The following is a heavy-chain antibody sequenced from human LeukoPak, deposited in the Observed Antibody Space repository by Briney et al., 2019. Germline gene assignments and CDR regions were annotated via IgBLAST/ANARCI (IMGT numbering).Heavy chain of an antibody. CDR2: TSYDGSNK. V-gene: IGHV3-30*18. CDR3: AKDLDTAMEENFDY. CDR1: GFTFSSYG. J-gene: IGHJ4*02. D-gene: IGHD5-18*01. Sequence: GGSLRLSCAASGFTFSSYGMHWVRQAPGKGLEWVAVTSYDGSNKYYADSVKGRFTISRDNSKNTLYLQMNSLRAEDTAVYYCAKDLDTAMEENFDYWGQGTLVTVSS.